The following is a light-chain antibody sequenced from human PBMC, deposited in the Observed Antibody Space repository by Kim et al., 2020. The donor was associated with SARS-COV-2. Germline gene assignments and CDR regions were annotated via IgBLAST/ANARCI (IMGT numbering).Light chain of an antibody. CDR3: QQYSFWPRT. J-gene: IGKJ3*01. CDR1: QSLGTN. V-gene: IGKV3-15*01. Sequence: EIIMTQSPGTLSVSPGERASLSCGASQSLGTNLAWYQQKPGQAPRLLIYRASTRATDTPARFSGSGSGTEFTLTISSLQSEDFALYYCQQYSFWPRTFGPGTKVDIK. CDR2: RAS.